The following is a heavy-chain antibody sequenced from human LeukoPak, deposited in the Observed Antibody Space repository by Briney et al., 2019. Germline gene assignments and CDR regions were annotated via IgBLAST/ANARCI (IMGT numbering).Heavy chain of an antibody. V-gene: IGHV4-34*01. CDR3: ARSGSDDTSGYWADY. CDR1: GGSFTDYY. D-gene: IGHD3-22*01. Sequence: SETLSLTCAVYGGSFTDYYWTWIRQPPGKGLEWIGQINHSGSTNYNPSLKSRITISVDTSKNQFSLKLSSVTAADTAVYYCARSGSDDTSGYWADYWGQGTLVTVSS. J-gene: IGHJ4*02. CDR2: INHSGST.